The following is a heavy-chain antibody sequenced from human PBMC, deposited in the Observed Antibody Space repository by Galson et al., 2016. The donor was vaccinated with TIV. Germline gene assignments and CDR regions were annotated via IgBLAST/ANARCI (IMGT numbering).Heavy chain of an antibody. V-gene: IGHV3-33*01. Sequence: SLRLSCAASGFNFGFYGMHWVRQAPGKGLEWVAIIGHDGNWKGYADSVKGRFTVSRDNSRNMLFLEMSSPRVEDTAVYYCARDFRTGKYCDCWGQGTLVTVSA. CDR1: GFNFGFYG. J-gene: IGHJ4*02. D-gene: IGHD2-8*02. CDR2: IGHDGNWK. CDR3: ARDFRTGKYCDC.